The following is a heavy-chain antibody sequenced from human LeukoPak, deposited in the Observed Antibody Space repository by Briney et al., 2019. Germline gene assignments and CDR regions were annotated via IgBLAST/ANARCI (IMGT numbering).Heavy chain of an antibody. V-gene: IGHV4-31*03. CDR3: ARGDPLVPANGMDV. CDR1: GGSISSGGYY. CDR2: IYYSGST. J-gene: IGHJ6*02. Sequence: PSETLSLTCTVSGGSISSGGYYWSWIRQHPGKGLEWIGYIYYSGSTYYNPSLKSRVTISVDTSKNQFSLKLSSVTAADTAVYYCARGDPLVPANGMDVWGQGTTVTVSS. D-gene: IGHD2-2*01.